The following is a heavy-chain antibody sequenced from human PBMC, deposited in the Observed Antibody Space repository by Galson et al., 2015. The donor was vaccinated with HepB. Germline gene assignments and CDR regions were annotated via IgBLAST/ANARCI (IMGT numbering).Heavy chain of an antibody. CDR3: ARVTVTTGLDY. J-gene: IGHJ4*02. CDR1: GFTFSNYY. D-gene: IGHD4-17*01. CDR2: ISSSGSTI. Sequence: SLRLSCAASGFTFSNYYMNWIRQTPGKGLEWVSYISSSGSTIYYADSVKGRFTISRDNAKNSLYLQMNSLRAEDTAVFYCARVTVTTGLDYWGQGTPVTVSS. V-gene: IGHV3-11*01.